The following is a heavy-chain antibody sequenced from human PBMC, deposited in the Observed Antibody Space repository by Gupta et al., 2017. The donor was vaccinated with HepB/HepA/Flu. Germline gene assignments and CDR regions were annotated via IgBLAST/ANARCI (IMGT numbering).Heavy chain of an antibody. D-gene: IGHD5-18*01. V-gene: IGHV3-9*01. CDR3: AKAYGGYSYVFPSTNLYYFDY. CDR1: GFTFDDYA. Sequence: EVQLVESGGGLVQPGRSLRLSCAASGFTFDDYAMHWVRQAPGKGLEWVSGISWNSGSIGYADSVKGRFTISRDNAKNSLYLQMNSLRAEDTALYYCAKAYGGYSYVFPSTNLYYFDYWGQGTLVTVSS. J-gene: IGHJ4*02. CDR2: ISWNSGSI.